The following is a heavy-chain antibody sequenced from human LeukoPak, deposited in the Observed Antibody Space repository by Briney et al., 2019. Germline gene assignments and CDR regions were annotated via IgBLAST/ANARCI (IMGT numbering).Heavy chain of an antibody. Sequence: GGSLRLSCAASGFIFSNSAMHWVRQAPGKGLEWVAVISYDGSNQYYVDSVEGRFTISRDNSKNTLYLQMNTLRAEDTAVYYCATDRILVAGIFDYWGQGTLVTVSS. J-gene: IGHJ4*02. D-gene: IGHD6-19*01. CDR3: ATDRILVAGIFDY. V-gene: IGHV3-30-3*01. CDR1: GFIFSNSA. CDR2: ISYDGSNQ.